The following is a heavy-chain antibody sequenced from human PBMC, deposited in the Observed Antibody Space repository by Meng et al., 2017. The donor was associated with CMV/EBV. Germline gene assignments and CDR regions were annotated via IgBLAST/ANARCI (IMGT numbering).Heavy chain of an antibody. CDR1: GFTVSSHY. J-gene: IGHJ4*02. CDR2: IHSGGST. CDR3: ARGGY. V-gene: IGHV3-53*01. Sequence: GESLKISCAASGFTVSSHYMTWVRQAPGKGLEWVSVIHSGGSTYYADFVKGRFTISRDNSKNTLYLQMNSLRAEDTAVYYCARGGYWGQGTLVTVSS.